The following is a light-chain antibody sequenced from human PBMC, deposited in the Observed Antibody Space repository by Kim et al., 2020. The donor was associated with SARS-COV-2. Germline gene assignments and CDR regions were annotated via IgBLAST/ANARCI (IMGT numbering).Light chain of an antibody. CDR1: QSVTTN. Sequence: SPGDTATLSCRASQSVTTNLAWYQQKPGRAPRLLVYGASTRATGVPARFSGSGSGTEFTLTISSLQSEDFAIYYCLQYNNWPPLTFGGGTKVDIK. CDR3: LQYNNWPPLT. J-gene: IGKJ4*01. V-gene: IGKV3-15*01. CDR2: GAS.